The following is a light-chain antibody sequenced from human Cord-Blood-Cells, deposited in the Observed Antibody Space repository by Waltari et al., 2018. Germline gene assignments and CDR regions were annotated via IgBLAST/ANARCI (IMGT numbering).Light chain of an antibody. V-gene: IGLV2-14*01. J-gene: IGLJ3*02. Sequence: QSALTQPASVSGSPGQSITISCTGTSSDVGGYNYVSWYQQHTGKAPKLMIYVVSNRPSGCSHRFTGSKSGNAASLTISVLQAEDVADYYCSSYTSSSTWVFGGGTKLTVL. CDR3: SSYTSSSTWV. CDR1: SSDVGGYNY. CDR2: VVS.